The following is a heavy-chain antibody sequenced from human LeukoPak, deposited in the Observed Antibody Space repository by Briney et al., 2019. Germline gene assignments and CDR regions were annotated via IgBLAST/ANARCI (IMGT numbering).Heavy chain of an antibody. CDR1: GFTFSSYS. CDR3: ARVKLVRGVILYYSDY. D-gene: IGHD3-10*01. J-gene: IGHJ4*02. CDR2: ISSSSSTI. Sequence: RAGGSLRLSCAASGFTFSSYSMNWVRQAPGKGLEWISYISSSSSTIYYADSVKGRFTISRDNAKNSLYLQMNSLRAEDTAVYYCARVKLVRGVILYYSDYWGQGILVTVSS. V-gene: IGHV3-48*04.